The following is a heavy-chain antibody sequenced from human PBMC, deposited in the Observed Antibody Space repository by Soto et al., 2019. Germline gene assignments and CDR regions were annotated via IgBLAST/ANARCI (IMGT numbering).Heavy chain of an antibody. CDR3: VRTSLVVAAATREDY. CDR1: GFTFSSYW. Sequence: EVQLVESGGGLVQPGGSLRLSCAASGFTFSSYWMHWVRQAPGXGXXXVSRINSDGSSTSYADSVKGRFTISRDNAKNTLYLQMNSLRAEDTAVYYCVRTSLVVAAATREDYWGQGTLVTVSS. D-gene: IGHD2-15*01. CDR2: INSDGSST. V-gene: IGHV3-74*01. J-gene: IGHJ4*02.